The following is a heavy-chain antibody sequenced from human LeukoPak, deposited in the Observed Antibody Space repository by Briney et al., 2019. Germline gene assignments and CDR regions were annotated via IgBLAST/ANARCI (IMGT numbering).Heavy chain of an antibody. V-gene: IGHV3-48*03. Sequence: GGSLRLSCAAPGFIFSSYEMNWVRQAPGKGLEWVSYISSSGSTIYYADSVKGRFTISRDNAKNSLYLQMNSLRAEDTAVYYCARDRLPYYYDSSGFYSYYGMDVWGQGTTVTVSS. CDR2: ISSSGSTI. J-gene: IGHJ6*02. CDR3: ARDRLPYYYDSSGFYSYYGMDV. CDR1: GFIFSSYE. D-gene: IGHD3-22*01.